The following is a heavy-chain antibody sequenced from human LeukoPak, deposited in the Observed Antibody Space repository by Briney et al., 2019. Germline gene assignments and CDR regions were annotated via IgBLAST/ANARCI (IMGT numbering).Heavy chain of an antibody. V-gene: IGHV1-69*05. Sequence: SVKVSCKASGGTFSSYAISWVRQAPGQGLEWMGGIISIFGTANYAQKFQGRVTITTDESTSTAYMELSSLRSEDTAVYYCARDALSGSYYVGAFDIWGQGTMVTVSS. J-gene: IGHJ3*02. CDR1: GGTFSSYA. CDR2: IISIFGTA. CDR3: ARDALSGSYYVGAFDI. D-gene: IGHD1-26*01.